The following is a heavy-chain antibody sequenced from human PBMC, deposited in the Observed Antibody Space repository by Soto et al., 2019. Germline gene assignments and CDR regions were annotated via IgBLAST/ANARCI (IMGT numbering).Heavy chain of an antibody. Sequence: ASVKVSCKASGYTVTGYSIHWVRQAPGQMLEWMGWINTGNGDTKSSQNFQGRVTFTRDTSASTAYMELSSLRSEDTAVYYCAKDSSWADYWGQGTLVTVSS. D-gene: IGHD6-13*01. CDR2: INTGNGDT. J-gene: IGHJ4*02. CDR1: GYTVTGYS. V-gene: IGHV1-3*04. CDR3: AKDSSWADY.